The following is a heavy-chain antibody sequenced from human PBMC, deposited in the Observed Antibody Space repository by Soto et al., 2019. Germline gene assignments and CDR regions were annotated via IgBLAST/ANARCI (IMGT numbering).Heavy chain of an antibody. V-gene: IGHV3-23*01. Sequence: HPGGSLRLSCAASGFTFSSYAMSWVRQAPGKGLEWVSAISGSGGSTYYADSVKGRSTISRDNSKNTLYLQMNSLRAEDTAVYYCAKGYYDFWSGYPRYYYYMDVWGKGTTVTVSS. D-gene: IGHD3-3*01. J-gene: IGHJ6*03. CDR1: GFTFSSYA. CDR2: ISGSGGST. CDR3: AKGYYDFWSGYPRYYYYMDV.